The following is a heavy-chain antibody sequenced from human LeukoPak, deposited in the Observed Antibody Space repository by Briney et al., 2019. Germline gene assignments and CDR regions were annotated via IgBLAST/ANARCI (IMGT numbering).Heavy chain of an antibody. CDR2: IKHDGST. V-gene: IGHV4-34*01. CDR1: GGSFSGYY. D-gene: IGHD1-14*01. Sequence: SETLSLTCAVYGGSFSGYYWSWIRQPPGKGLEWIGEIKHDGSTKYNSSLKSRVTISIDTSKNQFSLKLSSVTAADTAVYYCARHLLRTSTSFDYWDQGNLVTVSS. J-gene: IGHJ4*02. CDR3: ARHLLRTSTSFDY.